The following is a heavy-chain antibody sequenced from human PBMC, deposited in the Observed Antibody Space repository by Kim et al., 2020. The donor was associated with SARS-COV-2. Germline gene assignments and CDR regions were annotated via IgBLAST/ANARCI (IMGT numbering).Heavy chain of an antibody. D-gene: IGHD2-21*01. Sequence: GGSLRLSCAASGFTFSSYSMNWVRQAPGKGLEWVSYISSSSSTIYYADSVKGRFTISRDNAKNSLYLQMNSLRDEDTAVYYCARGCSGGDCYSIYYYYGMDVWGQGTTVTVSS. V-gene: IGHV3-48*02. CDR1: GFTFSSYS. CDR3: ARGCSGGDCYSIYYYYGMDV. CDR2: ISSSSSTI. J-gene: IGHJ6*02.